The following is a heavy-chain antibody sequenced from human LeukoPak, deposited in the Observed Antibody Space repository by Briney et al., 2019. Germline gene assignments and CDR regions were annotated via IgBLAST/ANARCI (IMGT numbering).Heavy chain of an antibody. D-gene: IGHD3-10*01. CDR3: ARVRGVINYYYYYMDV. CDR2: INHSGST. J-gene: IGHJ6*03. CDR1: GGSFSGYY. V-gene: IGHV4-34*01. Sequence: SETLSLTCAVYGGSFSGYYWSWIRQPPGKGLEWIGEINHSGSTNYNPSLKSRVTISVDTSKNQFSLKLSSVTAADTAMYYCARVRGVINYYYYYMDVWGKGTTVTISS.